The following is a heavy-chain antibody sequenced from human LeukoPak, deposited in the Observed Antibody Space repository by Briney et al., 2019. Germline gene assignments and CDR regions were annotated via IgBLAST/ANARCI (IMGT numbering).Heavy chain of an antibody. CDR3: ATDLFMITSADY. CDR2: FDPEGGET. D-gene: IGHD3-16*01. V-gene: IGHV1-24*01. CDR1: GYTLTELS. J-gene: IGHJ4*02. Sequence: ASAKVSCKVSGYTLTELSMHWVRQAPGKGLEWMGGFDPEGGETIYAQKFQGRVTMTEDTSTDTAYMELSSLRSEDTAVYYCATDLFMITSADYWGQGTLVTVSS.